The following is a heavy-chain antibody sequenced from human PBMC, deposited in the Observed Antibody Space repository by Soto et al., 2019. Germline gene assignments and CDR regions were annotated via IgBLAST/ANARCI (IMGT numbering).Heavy chain of an antibody. D-gene: IGHD6-6*01. CDR1: EFTFTGYY. Sequence: ASVKVSCKASEFTFTGYYIQWVRQAPGQGLEWMGWIKSNDGAANYAQKFQGRVRMTTDKSTNTDYMELTSLTSEDTAVYYCARGLAARQDDYYSGMDVWGQGTTVTVSS. J-gene: IGHJ6*02. CDR2: IKSNDGAA. CDR3: ARGLAARQDDYYSGMDV. V-gene: IGHV1-2*02.